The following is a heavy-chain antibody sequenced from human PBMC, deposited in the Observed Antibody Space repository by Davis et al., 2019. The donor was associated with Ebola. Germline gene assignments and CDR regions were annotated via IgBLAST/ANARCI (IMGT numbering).Heavy chain of an antibody. V-gene: IGHV3-13*01. Sequence: PGGSLRLSCAASGFTFSSYDMHWVRQATGRGLEWVSTIGTAGDTYYPGSVKGRFTISRENAKNSLYLQMNSLRAGDTAVYYCARARFGEVFLDYLGQGTLVTVSS. CDR2: IGTAGDT. CDR3: ARARFGEVFLDY. D-gene: IGHD3-10*01. J-gene: IGHJ4*02. CDR1: GFTFSSYD.